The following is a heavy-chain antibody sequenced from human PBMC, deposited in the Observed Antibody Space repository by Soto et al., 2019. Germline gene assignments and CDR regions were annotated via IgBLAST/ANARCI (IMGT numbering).Heavy chain of an antibody. CDR2: IIPIFGTA. CDR1: GGIFSSYA. V-gene: IGHV1-69*13. Sequence: ASAQVSCKASGGIFSSYAITWVRQAPGQGLEWMGTIIPIFGTANYAQKLQGRVTITADESTSIAYIALSSLRPHDAAAYSCPTGPLIEDLDYWGQGTLVTVSS. D-gene: IGHD3-16*01. CDR3: PTGPLIEDLDY. J-gene: IGHJ4*02.